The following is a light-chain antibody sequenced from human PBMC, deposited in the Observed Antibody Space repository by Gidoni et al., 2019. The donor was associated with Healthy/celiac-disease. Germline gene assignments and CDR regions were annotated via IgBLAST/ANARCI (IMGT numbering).Light chain of an antibody. Sequence: DIQMTQSSSTLLASVGDRVTITCRASQCISSWLAWYQQKPGKAPKLLIYKASSLESGVPSRFSGSGAGTEFTLTISSLQPDDFATYYCQQYNSYSPWTFGQGTKVEIK. V-gene: IGKV1-5*03. CDR1: QCISSW. CDR3: QQYNSYSPWT. CDR2: KAS. J-gene: IGKJ1*01.